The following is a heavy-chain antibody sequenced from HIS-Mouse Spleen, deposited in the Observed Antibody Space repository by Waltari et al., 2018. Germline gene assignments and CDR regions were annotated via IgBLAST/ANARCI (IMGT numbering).Heavy chain of an antibody. CDR2: IYYSWST. Sequence: QLQLQELGPGLVKPSETLSLTCTVSGGSISSSSYYWGWIRQPPGKGLEWIGSIYYSWSTYYNPSLRSRVTISVDTSKNQFSLKLSSVTAADTAVYYCAREIPYSSSWYDWYFDLWGRGTLVTVSS. V-gene: IGHV4-39*07. CDR1: GGSISSSSYY. CDR3: AREIPYSSSWYDWYFDL. D-gene: IGHD6-13*01. J-gene: IGHJ2*01.